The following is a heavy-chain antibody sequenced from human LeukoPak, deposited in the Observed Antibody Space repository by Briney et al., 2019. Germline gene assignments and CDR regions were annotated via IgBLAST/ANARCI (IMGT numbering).Heavy chain of an antibody. CDR3: ARRPQSYIDV. CDR1: GGSISSSSYY. J-gene: IGHJ6*03. V-gene: IGHV4-39*01. Sequence: SETLSLTCTVSGGSISSSSYYWGWIRQPPGKGLEWIGSINYSGSTYYNPSLKSRVTISVDTSKNQFSLKLSSVTAADTAVYYCARRPQSYIDVWGNGTTVTVSS. CDR2: INYSGST.